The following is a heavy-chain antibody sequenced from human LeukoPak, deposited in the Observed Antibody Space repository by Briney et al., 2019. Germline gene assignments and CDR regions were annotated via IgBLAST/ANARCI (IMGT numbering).Heavy chain of an antibody. J-gene: IGHJ4*02. Sequence: GASVKVSCKASGYTFTSYAMHWVRQATGQGLEWMGWMNPKSGSTEYEEQFQGRFTITRDSSISTVYMELSSLRSEDTAVYYCARGYCTNGVRPRPFDYWGQGTLLTVSS. CDR2: MNPKSGST. CDR3: ARGYCTNGVRPRPFDY. D-gene: IGHD2-8*01. V-gene: IGHV1-8*03. CDR1: GYTFTSYA.